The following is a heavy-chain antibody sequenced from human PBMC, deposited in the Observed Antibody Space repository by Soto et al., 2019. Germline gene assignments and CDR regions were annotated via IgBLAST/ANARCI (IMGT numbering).Heavy chain of an antibody. CDR2: MQPSTGRT. D-gene: IGHD1-26*01. CDR3: ARGVSAGVDY. J-gene: IGHJ4*02. V-gene: IGHV1-8*01. CDR1: GYSFTSLD. Sequence: ASVKVSCKASGYSFTSLDINWVRQTAGQGLEWRGWMQPSTGRTGYAQKFQGRVTRTRDTSINTAYMELTTLSSDDTAFYYCARGVSAGVDYWGQGTLVTVAS.